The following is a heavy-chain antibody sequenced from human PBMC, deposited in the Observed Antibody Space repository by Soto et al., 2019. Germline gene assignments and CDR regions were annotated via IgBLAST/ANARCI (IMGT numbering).Heavy chain of an antibody. CDR3: ARSLAGTSNFYYYYGRDV. CDR2: INPNSGGT. Sequence: QVQLVQSGAEVKKPGASVKVSCKASGYTFTGYYMHWVRQAPGQGLEWMGWINPNSGGTNYAQKFQGWVTMTRDTSISTAYMELSRLRSDDTAVYYCARSLAGTSNFYYYYGRDVWGQGTTVTVSS. J-gene: IGHJ6*02. D-gene: IGHD1-7*01. CDR1: GYTFTGYY. V-gene: IGHV1-2*04.